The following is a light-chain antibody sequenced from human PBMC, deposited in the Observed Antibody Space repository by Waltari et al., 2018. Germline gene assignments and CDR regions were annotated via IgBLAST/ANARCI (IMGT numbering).Light chain of an antibody. V-gene: IGLV3-19*01. CDR3: NSPASCGNHLGV. CDR1: SLRSYY. Sequence: SSELTQDPAVSVALGQTVKITCQGDSLRSYYASWYQRKPGQASVLVIYGKSNRLSGCPERFSGASSGNTSSFTITGAQAEYWADYCCNSPASCGNHLGVFGGVTKLTVL. CDR2: GKS. J-gene: IGLJ2*01.